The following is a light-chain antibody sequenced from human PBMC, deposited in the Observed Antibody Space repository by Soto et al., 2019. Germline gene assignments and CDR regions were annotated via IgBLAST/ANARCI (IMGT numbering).Light chain of an antibody. CDR3: MQGTRWPRT. J-gene: IGKJ1*01. CDR2: KVS. V-gene: IGKV2-30*02. Sequence: DVVMTQSPLSLPVTLGQPASISCRSSQSLAHSDGNTYLNWFQQRPGQSPRRLIYKVSNRDSGVPDRFSGSGSGTDFTLKISRVEAEDVGIYYCMQGTRWPRTFGQGTKVEIK. CDR1: QSLAHSDGNTY.